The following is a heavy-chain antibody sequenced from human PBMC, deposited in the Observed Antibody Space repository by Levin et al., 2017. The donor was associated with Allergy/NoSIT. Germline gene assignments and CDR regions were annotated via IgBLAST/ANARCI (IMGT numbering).Heavy chain of an antibody. CDR1: GFTFSTYG. CDR2: IWHDGSNK. J-gene: IGHJ6*02. CDR3: ARETWFGEFEVYKGMDV. V-gene: IGHV3-33*01. Sequence: GESLKISCATSGFTFSTYGFHWVRQAPGKGLEWMALIWHDGSNKNYADSVKGRFTISRDNSEGTLYLQMDSLRVEDTAVYYWARETWFGEFEVYKGMDVWGQGTTVTVSS. D-gene: IGHD3-10*01.